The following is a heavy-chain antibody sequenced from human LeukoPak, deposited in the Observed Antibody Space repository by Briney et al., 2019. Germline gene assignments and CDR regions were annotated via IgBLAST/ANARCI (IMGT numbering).Heavy chain of an antibody. V-gene: IGHV4-34*01. CDR3: ARGYYYDSSGYLSHFDY. Sequence: PSETLSLTCAVYGGSFSGYYWSWIRQPPGKGLEWIGEINHSGSTNYNPSLKSRVTISVDTSKNQFSLKLSSVTAADTAVYYCARGYYYDSSGYLSHFDYWGQGTLVTVSS. CDR2: INHSGST. J-gene: IGHJ4*02. D-gene: IGHD3-22*01. CDR1: GGSFSGYY.